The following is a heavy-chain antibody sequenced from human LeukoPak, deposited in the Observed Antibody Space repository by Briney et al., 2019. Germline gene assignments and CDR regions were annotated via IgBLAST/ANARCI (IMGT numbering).Heavy chain of an antibody. D-gene: IGHD3-22*01. CDR3: AREYYYDSSGYYLDAFDI. V-gene: IGHV3-30-3*01. J-gene: IGHJ3*02. CDR1: GFXFSSYA. Sequence: GRSLRLSCEASGFXFSSYAIHWVRQAPGKGLEWMAVISYDGSNKYYADSVKGRFTISRDNSKNTLYLQMNSLRAEDTAVYYCAREYYYDSSGYYLDAFDIWGQGTMVTVSS. CDR2: ISYDGSNK.